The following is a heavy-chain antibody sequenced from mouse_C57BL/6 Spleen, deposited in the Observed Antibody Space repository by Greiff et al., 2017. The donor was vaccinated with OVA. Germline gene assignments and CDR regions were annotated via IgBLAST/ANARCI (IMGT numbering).Heavy chain of an antibody. CDR1: GFTFSSYT. D-gene: IGHD4-1*01. V-gene: IGHV5-9*01. CDR2: ISGGGGDT. Sequence: EVQGVESGGGLVKPGGSLKLSCAASGFTFSSYTMSWVRQTPEKRLEWVATISGGGGDTYYPDSVKGRFTISRDNAKNTLYLQMSSLRSEDTALYYCARPSNWDGFAYWGQGTLVTVSA. CDR3: ARPSNWDGFAY. J-gene: IGHJ3*01.